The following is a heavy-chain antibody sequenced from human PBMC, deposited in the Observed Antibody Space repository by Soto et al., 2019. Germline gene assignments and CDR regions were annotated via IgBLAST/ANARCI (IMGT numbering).Heavy chain of an antibody. CDR2: ISSSSSTI. J-gene: IGHJ5*02. Sequence: GGSLRLSCAASGFTFSSYSMNWVRQAPGKGLEWVSYISSSSSTIYYADSVKGRFTISRDNAKNSLYLQMNSLRAEDTAVYYCAREGALKPFSSWGQGALVTVSS. V-gene: IGHV3-48*01. CDR3: AREGALKPFSS. CDR1: GFTFSSYS.